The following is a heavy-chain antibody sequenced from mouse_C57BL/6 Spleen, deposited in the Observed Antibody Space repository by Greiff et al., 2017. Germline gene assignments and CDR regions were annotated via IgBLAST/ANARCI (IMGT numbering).Heavy chain of an antibody. CDR2: IYPGDGDT. V-gene: IGHV1-80*01. D-gene: IGHD1-1*02. CDR1: GYAFSSYW. CDR3: AKGGHYYAMDY. J-gene: IGHJ4*01. Sequence: VKLMESGAELVKPGASVKISCKASGYAFSSYWMNWVKQRPGKGLEWIGQIYPGDGDTNYNGKFKGKATLTADKSSSTAYMQLSSLTSEDSAVYFCAKGGHYYAMDYWGQGTSVTVSS.